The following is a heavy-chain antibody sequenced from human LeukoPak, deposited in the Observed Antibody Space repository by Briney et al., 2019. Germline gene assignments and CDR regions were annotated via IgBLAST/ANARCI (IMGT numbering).Heavy chain of an antibody. Sequence: PSETLSLTCTVSGGSISSSTYFWGWNRQPPGKGLEWIGTIYYSGSTYYNPSLKSRVTISVDSSKNQFSLRLSSVTAADTAVYYCARESLTWLQSRTSWFDPWGQGTLVTVSS. J-gene: IGHJ5*02. V-gene: IGHV4-39*07. CDR1: GGSISSSTYF. CDR3: ARESLTWLQSRTSWFDP. CDR2: IYYSGST. D-gene: IGHD5-24*01.